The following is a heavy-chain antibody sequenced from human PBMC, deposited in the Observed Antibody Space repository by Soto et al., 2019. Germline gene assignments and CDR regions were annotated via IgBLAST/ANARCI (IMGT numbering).Heavy chain of an antibody. Sequence: QVQLQQWGAGLLKPSETLSLTCAVYGGSFSGYYWTWIRQPPGTGLEWIGEINHSGSTNYNPSLQSRVTISVDTSKNQFSLNLTSVTAADTAVYYGARDKITGLFDYWGQGTLVTVSS. V-gene: IGHV4-34*01. CDR2: INHSGST. CDR1: GGSFSGYY. J-gene: IGHJ4*02. CDR3: ARDKITGLFDY. D-gene: IGHD2-8*02.